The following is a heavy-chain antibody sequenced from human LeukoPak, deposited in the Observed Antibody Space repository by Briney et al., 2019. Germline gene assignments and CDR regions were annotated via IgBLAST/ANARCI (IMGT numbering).Heavy chain of an antibody. J-gene: IGHJ3*02. CDR3: ARDALARWELLTDAFDI. Sequence: ASVKVSCKASGGTFSSYAISWVRQAPGQGLEWMGRIIPIFGTANYAQKFQGRVTITTDESTSTAYMELSSLRSEDTAVYYCARDALARWELLTDAFDIWGQGTMVTVSS. CDR2: IIPIFGTA. V-gene: IGHV1-69*05. CDR1: GGTFSSYA. D-gene: IGHD1-26*01.